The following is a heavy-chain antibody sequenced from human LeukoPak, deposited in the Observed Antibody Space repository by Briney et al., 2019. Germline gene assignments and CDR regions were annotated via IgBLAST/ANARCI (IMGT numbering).Heavy chain of an antibody. Sequence: SETLSLTCAVSGGSISSYYWSWIRQPPGKGLEWIGYIYYSGSANYNPSLKSRVTISVDTSKNQFSLKLGSVTAADTAVYYGARGGSGWWGGFDYWGQGTLVTVSS. D-gene: IGHD6-19*01. J-gene: IGHJ4*02. CDR2: IYYSGSA. V-gene: IGHV4-59*01. CDR1: GGSISSYY. CDR3: ARGGSGWWGGFDY.